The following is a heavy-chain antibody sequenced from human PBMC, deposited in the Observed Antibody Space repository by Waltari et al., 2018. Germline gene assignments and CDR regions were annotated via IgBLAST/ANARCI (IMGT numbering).Heavy chain of an antibody. CDR2: IYTSGST. CDR3: ARGPLLSKVDY. CDR1: GGSIDSGSYY. D-gene: IGHD1-26*01. V-gene: IGHV4-61*02. J-gene: IGHJ4*02. Sequence: QVQLQESGPGLVKPSQPLSLTCTVSGGSIDSGSYYWSWIRQPAGKGLEWIGRIYTSGSTNYNPSLKSRVTISVDTSKNQFSLNLSSVTAADTAVYYCARGPLLSKVDYWGQGIMATVSS.